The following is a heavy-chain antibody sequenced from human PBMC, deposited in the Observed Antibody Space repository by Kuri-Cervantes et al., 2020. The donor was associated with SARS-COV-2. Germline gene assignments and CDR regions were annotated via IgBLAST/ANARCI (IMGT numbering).Heavy chain of an antibody. V-gene: IGHV1-2*02. CDR1: GYTFTNYY. Sequence: ASVKVSCKASGYTFTNYYIHWVRQAPGQGLEWMGWINPRSGGTKSAQKFQGRVTMTRDTSITTAYLEMKRLTSDDTAVYYCARVLWELPGAFDYWGQGTLVTVSS. D-gene: IGHD1-26*01. CDR2: INPRSGGT. CDR3: ARVLWELPGAFDY. J-gene: IGHJ4*02.